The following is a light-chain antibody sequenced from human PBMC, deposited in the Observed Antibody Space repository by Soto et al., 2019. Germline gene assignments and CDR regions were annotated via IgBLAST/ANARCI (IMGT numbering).Light chain of an antibody. Sequence: QSVLTQAASVSGSPGQSITISCTGTSSDIGGSDYVSWYQKHPGKAPKVIIYEVSDRPSGVSDRFSGSKSGNTASLTISGLQAEDEDDYYCSSYVTSGTLVFGGGTQLTVL. CDR1: SSDIGGSDY. J-gene: IGLJ3*02. CDR3: SSYVTSGTLV. V-gene: IGLV2-14*01. CDR2: EVS.